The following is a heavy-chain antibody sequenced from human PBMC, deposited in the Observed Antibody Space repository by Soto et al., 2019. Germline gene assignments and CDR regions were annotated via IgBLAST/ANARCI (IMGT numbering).Heavy chain of an antibody. CDR1: GGSISTSNW. J-gene: IGHJ4*02. Sequence: QVQLQESGPGLVKPSGTLSLTCAVSGGSISTSNWWSWVRQPPGKGLEWIGEVYRTGSTNYNPSPESRLTISVDKSKNPFSLKLTSVTAADTAVYYCARARATIAAAAIFDCWGQGTLVTVSS. CDR3: ARARATIAAAAIFDC. V-gene: IGHV4-4*02. CDR2: VYRTGST. D-gene: IGHD6-13*01.